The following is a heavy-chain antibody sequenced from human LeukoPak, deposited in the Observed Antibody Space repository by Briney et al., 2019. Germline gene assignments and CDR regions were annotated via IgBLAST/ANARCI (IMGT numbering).Heavy chain of an antibody. Sequence: SVNVSCKASGGTFSSYAISWVRQAPGQGPEWMGGIIPIFGTANYAQKFQGRVTITADESTSTAYMELSSLRSEDTAVYYCASANHDYSHYYYYYGMDVWGQGTTVTVSS. J-gene: IGHJ6*02. CDR1: GGTFSSYA. V-gene: IGHV1-69*13. D-gene: IGHD4-11*01. CDR3: ASANHDYSHYYYYYGMDV. CDR2: IIPIFGTA.